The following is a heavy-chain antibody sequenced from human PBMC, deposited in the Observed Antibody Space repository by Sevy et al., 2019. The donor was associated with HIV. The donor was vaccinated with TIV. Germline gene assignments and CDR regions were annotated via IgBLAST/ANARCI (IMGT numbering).Heavy chain of an antibody. V-gene: IGHV3-7*01. CDR3: ARDPDILSGYPSHYFDY. CDR1: GFSFSKYR. D-gene: IGHD3-9*01. CDR2: IKEDGSQK. J-gene: IGHJ4*02. Sequence: GGSLRLSCAASGFSFSKYRMSWVRQAPGKGLEWVANIKEDGSQKNYLVSVKGRFTISRDNAKNLLYLQMNNLRADDTAVYYCARDPDILSGYPSHYFDYWGQGTLVTVSS.